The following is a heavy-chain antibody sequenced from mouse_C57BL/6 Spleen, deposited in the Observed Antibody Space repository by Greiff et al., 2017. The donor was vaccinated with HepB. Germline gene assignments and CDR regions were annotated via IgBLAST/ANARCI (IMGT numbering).Heavy chain of an antibody. CDR1: GFSFNTYA. D-gene: IGHD1-1*01. Sequence: EVQLVESGGGLVQPKGSLKLSCAASGFSFNTYAMNWVRQAPGKGLEWVARIRSKSNNYATYYADSVKDRFTISRDDSESMLYMQMNNLKTEDTAMYYCERHLDYYGSSPYAMDYWGQGTSVTVSS. V-gene: IGHV10-1*01. CDR2: IRSKSNNYAT. J-gene: IGHJ4*01. CDR3: ERHLDYYGSSPYAMDY.